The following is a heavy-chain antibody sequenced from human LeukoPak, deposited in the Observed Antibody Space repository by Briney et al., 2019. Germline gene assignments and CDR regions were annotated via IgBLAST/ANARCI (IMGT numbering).Heavy chain of an antibody. D-gene: IGHD6-13*01. J-gene: IGHJ3*02. CDR3: ARGAYSSSWFDAFDI. V-gene: IGHV4-4*07. CDR1: GGSISSYY. CDR2: IYTSGST. Sequence: SETLSLTCTVSGGSISSYYWSWIRQPAGKGLEWIGRIYTSGSTNYNPSLKSRVTISVDTSKNQFSLKLSSVTAADTAVYYCARGAYSSSWFDAFDIWGQGTMVTVSS.